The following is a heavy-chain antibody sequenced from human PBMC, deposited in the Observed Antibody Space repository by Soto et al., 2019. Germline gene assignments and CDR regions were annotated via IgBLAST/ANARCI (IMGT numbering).Heavy chain of an antibody. J-gene: IGHJ4*02. Sequence: ASVKVSCKASGYTFTSYDINWVRQATGQGLEWMGWMNPNSGNTGYAQKFQGRVTMTRNTSISTAYMELSSLRSEDTAVYYCATHRDGSGYCFDYWGQGTLVTVSS. CDR2: MNPNSGNT. CDR1: GYTFTSYD. CDR3: ATHRDGSGYCFDY. V-gene: IGHV1-8*01. D-gene: IGHD5-12*01.